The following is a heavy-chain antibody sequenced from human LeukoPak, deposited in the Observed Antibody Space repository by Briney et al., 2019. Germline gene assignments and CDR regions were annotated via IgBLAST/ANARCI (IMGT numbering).Heavy chain of an antibody. CDR2: ISSSGGVI. V-gene: IGHV3-11*01. D-gene: IGHD6-13*01. J-gene: IGHJ6*02. CDR1: GFTFKDYY. CDR3: AREGEAEAAYYYYGMDV. Sequence: PGGSLRLSCAVSGFTFKDYYMSWIRQAPGKGLEWVSYISSSGGVIYYADSVKGRFTISRDNAKNSLYLQMNSLRAEDTAVYYCAREGEAEAAYYYYGMDVWGQGTTVTVSS.